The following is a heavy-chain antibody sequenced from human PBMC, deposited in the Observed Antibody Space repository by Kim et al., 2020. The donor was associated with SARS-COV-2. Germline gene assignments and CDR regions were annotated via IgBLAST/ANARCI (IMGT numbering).Heavy chain of an antibody. CDR2: IIPIFGTA. V-gene: IGHV1-69*13. CDR1: GGTFSSYA. CDR3: ARGLGGSGPPLSDGMDV. D-gene: IGHD3-10*01. J-gene: IGHJ6*02. Sequence: SVKVSCKASGGTFSSYAISWVRQAPGQGLEWMGGIIPIFGTANYAQKFQGRVTITADESTSTAYMELSSLRSEDTAVYYCARGLGGSGPPLSDGMDVWGQGTTVTVSS.